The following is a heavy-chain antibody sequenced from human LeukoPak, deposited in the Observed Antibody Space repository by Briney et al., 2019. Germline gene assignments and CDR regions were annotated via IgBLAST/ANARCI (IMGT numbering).Heavy chain of an antibody. CDR3: ARRSSGWYGHFDY. CDR1: GGSISSSTYY. Sequence: PSETLSLTCTVSGGSISSSTYYWGWIRQPPGKGLEWIGSIYHSGSTYYNPSLKSRVTISVDTSKNQFSLKLSSVTAADTAVYYCARRSSGWYGHFDYWGQGTLVTVSS. CDR2: IYHSGST. D-gene: IGHD6-19*01. V-gene: IGHV4-39*01. J-gene: IGHJ4*02.